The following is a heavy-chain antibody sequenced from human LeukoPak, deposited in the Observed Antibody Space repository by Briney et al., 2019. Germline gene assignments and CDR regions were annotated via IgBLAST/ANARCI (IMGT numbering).Heavy chain of an antibody. J-gene: IGHJ5*02. Sequence: SETLFLTCTVPGGSISSSGYYWGWIRQPPGKGLEWIESIYYSESTYYNPSLKSRVTISEDTSKNQLSLKLSSLTAADTAVYYCARHEYSGSYYGLSWFDPWGQGTLVTVSS. CDR1: GGSISSSGYY. CDR2: IYYSEST. CDR3: ARHEYSGSYYGLSWFDP. V-gene: IGHV4-39*01. D-gene: IGHD1-26*01.